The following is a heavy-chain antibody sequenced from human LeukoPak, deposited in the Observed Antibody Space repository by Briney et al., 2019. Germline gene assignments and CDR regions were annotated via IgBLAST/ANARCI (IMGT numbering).Heavy chain of an antibody. J-gene: IGHJ4*02. Sequence: GGSLRLSCTVSGFTFRNYWMAWVRQAPGKGLKWVSNIRGDEGDKNSVHSVKGRFTISRDNAKKSLYLQMNSLRVEDTAVYYCARDVGGALDYWGQGTLVTVSS. V-gene: IGHV3-7*03. CDR3: ARDVGGALDY. D-gene: IGHD4-17*01. CDR1: GFTFRNYW. CDR2: IRGDEGDK.